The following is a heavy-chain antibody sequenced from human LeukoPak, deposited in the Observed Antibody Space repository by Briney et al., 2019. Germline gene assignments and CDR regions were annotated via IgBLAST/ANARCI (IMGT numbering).Heavy chain of an antibody. V-gene: IGHV3-64D*06. D-gene: IGHD5-24*01. Sequence: GGSLRLSCAASGFTFSSYAMSWVRQAPGKGLEYVSAITNYGDGTYYADSVKGRFTISRDNSKNTVWLQMSSLRPEDTAVYYCVKDTRDTRDDYWGQGTLVTVSS. J-gene: IGHJ4*02. CDR2: ITNYGDGT. CDR3: VKDTRDTRDDY. CDR1: GFTFSSYA.